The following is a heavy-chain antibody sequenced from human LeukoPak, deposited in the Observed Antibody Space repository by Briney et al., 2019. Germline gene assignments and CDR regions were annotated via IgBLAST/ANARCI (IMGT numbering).Heavy chain of an antibody. V-gene: IGHV1-18*01. D-gene: IGHD3-22*01. J-gene: IGHJ4*02. Sequence: GASVTVSFKTSGYIFTSYGISWVRQAPGNGLEWMGWISVHNGYTRYAQKFQGRVTMTTDTSTSTAYMDLRSLRSDDTAVYYCARDMRHYRNYDSSGYYYNFEYWGQGTLVSVSS. CDR3: ARDMRHYRNYDSSGYYYNFEY. CDR1: GYIFTSYG. CDR2: ISVHNGYT.